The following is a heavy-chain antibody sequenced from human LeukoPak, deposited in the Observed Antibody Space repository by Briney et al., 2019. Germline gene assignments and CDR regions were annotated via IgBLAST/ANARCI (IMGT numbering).Heavy chain of an antibody. CDR3: ARGADYGGNSVPFDY. CDR1: GGSIRSSYYY. J-gene: IGHJ4*02. D-gene: IGHD4-23*01. V-gene: IGHV4-39*07. Sequence: SETLSLTCTVSGGSIRSSYYYWGWIRQPPGKGLEWIGSIYDSGSTYYNPSLKSRVSISLDTSKNQVSLKLTSVTAADTAVYYCARGADYGGNSVPFDYWGQGTLVTVSS. CDR2: IYDSGST.